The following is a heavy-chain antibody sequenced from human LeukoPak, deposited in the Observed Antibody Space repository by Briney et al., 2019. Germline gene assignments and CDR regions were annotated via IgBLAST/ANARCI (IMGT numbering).Heavy chain of an antibody. D-gene: IGHD2-2*01. CDR1: GFTFRNYS. CDR3: ARDKYSSSWFADS. Sequence: GGSLRLSCAASGFTFRNYSMQWVRQAPGKGLEWVSSINSRSSCIHYADSVKGRFTISRDNAKNSLFLQMNSLRAEDTAVYYCARDKYSSSWFADSWGRGTPVTVSS. V-gene: IGHV3-21*01. CDR2: INSRSSCI. J-gene: IGHJ4*02.